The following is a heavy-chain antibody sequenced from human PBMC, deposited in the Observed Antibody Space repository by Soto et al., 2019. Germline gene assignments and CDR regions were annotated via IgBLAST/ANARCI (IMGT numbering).Heavy chain of an antibody. CDR2: IYYSGST. CDR3: ARDRIVVVPAAMYYYGMDV. V-gene: IGHV4-31*03. CDR1: GGSISSGGYY. J-gene: IGHJ6*02. D-gene: IGHD2-2*01. Sequence: PSETLSLTCTVSGGSISSGGYYWSWIRQHPGKGLEWIGYIYYSGSTYYNPSLKSRVTISVDTSKNQFSLKLSSVTAADTAVYYCARDRIVVVPAAMYYYGMDVWGQGTTVTVSS.